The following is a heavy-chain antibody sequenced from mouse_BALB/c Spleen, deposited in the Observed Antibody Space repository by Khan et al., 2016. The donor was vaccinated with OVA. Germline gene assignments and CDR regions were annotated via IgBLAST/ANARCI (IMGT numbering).Heavy chain of an antibody. Sequence: QIQLVQSGAELAKPGASVKMSCKASGYTFTSYWMHWIKQRPGQGLEWIGYINPTSGYTDYNQKFKDKATLTADKSSSTAYMQLSGLTSDDSAVYYCARNRIDYWGQGTALTVSS. J-gene: IGHJ2*01. CDR2: INPTSGYT. V-gene: IGHV1-7*01. CDR1: GYTFTSYW. CDR3: ARNRIDY.